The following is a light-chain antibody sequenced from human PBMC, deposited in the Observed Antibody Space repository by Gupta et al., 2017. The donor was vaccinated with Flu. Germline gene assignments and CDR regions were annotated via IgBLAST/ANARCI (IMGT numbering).Light chain of an antibody. CDR1: ESIANY. CDR2: DAS. V-gene: IGKV3-11*01. CDR3: QQRSNWPPLT. Sequence: EIVLTQSPVTLSLSPGQRVTLSCRASESIANYLAWYQQKPGQAPRLLIYDASNRATGIPPRFSGSGYGTDFTLTISSRQPEDYAVYYCQQRSNWPPLTFGGGTRVEIK. J-gene: IGKJ4*01.